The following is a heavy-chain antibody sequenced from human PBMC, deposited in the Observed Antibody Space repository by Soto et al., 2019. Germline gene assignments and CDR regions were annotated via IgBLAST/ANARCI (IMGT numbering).Heavy chain of an antibody. J-gene: IGHJ4*02. V-gene: IGHV4-59*11. CDR2: VHYSGST. D-gene: IGHD6-6*01. CDR1: GGSISSHY. CDR3: ARRDYSTSSLGPFDY. Sequence: QVQLQESGPGLVKPSETLSLTCVVSGGSISSHYWSWIRQPPGSGLEWIGFVHYSGSTNYSPSLKSRVTMSLDTSKIQFSLNLSSVTAADTAFYFCARRDYSTSSLGPFDYWGQGILVTVSS.